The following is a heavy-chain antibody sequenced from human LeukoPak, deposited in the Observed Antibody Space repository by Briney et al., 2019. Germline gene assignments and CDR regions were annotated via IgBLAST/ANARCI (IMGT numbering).Heavy chain of an antibody. CDR3: ARGEVSMDV. D-gene: IGHD1-26*01. Sequence: SETLSLTCTVSGGSISSSSYYWGWIRQPPGKGLEWIGSIYHSGSTYYNPSLKSRVTISVDTSKNQFSLKLSSVTAADTAVYYCARGEVSMDVWGKGTTVTVSS. J-gene: IGHJ6*04. CDR1: GGSISSSSYY. CDR2: IYHSGST. V-gene: IGHV4-39*07.